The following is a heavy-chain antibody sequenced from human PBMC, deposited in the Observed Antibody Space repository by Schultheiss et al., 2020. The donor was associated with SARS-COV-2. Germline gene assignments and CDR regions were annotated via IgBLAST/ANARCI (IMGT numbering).Heavy chain of an antibody. J-gene: IGHJ3*02. CDR2: ISSSSSYI. V-gene: IGHV3-21*04. D-gene: IGHD3-10*01. Sequence: GGSLRLSCAASGFTFSSYWMSWVRQAPGKGLEWVSSISSSSSYIYYADSVKGRFTISRDNSKNTLYLQMNRLRAEDTAVYYCAARMVRGVTTYAFDIWGQGTMVTVSS. CDR1: GFTFSSYW. CDR3: AARMVRGVTTYAFDI.